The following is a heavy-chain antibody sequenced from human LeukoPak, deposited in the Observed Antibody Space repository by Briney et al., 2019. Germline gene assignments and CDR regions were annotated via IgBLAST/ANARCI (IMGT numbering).Heavy chain of an antibody. Sequence: GTSVKVSCKASGYTFTSYYLHWVRQAPGQGLEWMGIINTSGGATQYAQKFQGRVTMTRATSTSTVYMDLSSLRSEDTAVYYCVRSRVQPVTAAFDIWVQGTMVTVSP. V-gene: IGHV1-46*03. D-gene: IGHD2-21*02. CDR2: INTSGGAT. J-gene: IGHJ3*02. CDR3: VRSRVQPVTAAFDI. CDR1: GYTFTSYY.